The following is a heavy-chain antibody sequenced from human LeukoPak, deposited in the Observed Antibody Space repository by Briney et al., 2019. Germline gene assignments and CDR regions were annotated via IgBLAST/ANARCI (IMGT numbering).Heavy chain of an antibody. Sequence: GGSLRLSCAASGFTFSSYAMSWVRQAPGKGLEWVSAISGSGGSTYYADSVKGRFTISRDNSKNTLYLQMNSLRAEDTAVYYCAKGFAKYGSGNYFDYWGQGTLVTVSS. CDR3: AKGFAKYGSGNYFDY. V-gene: IGHV3-23*01. J-gene: IGHJ4*02. CDR2: ISGSGGST. D-gene: IGHD3-10*01. CDR1: GFTFSSYA.